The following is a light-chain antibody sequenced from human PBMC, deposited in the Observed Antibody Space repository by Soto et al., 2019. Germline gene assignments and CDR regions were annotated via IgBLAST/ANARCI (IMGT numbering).Light chain of an antibody. J-gene: IGKJ5*01. Sequence: GDRVTITCRASQSISSWLAWYQQKPGKAPKRLIYAASSLQSGVPSRFSGSGSGTEFTLTISSLQPEDFATYYCLQYNSYPFTFGQGTRLEIK. CDR1: QSISSW. CDR2: AAS. V-gene: IGKV1-5*01. CDR3: LQYNSYPFT.